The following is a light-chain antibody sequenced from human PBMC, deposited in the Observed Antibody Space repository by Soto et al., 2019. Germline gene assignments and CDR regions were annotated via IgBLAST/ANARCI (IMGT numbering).Light chain of an antibody. V-gene: IGKV1-5*03. CDR2: KAS. CDR3: QQYKSQWT. Sequence: DIQMTQSPSTLSASVVYRVTITCRASQIISSWLAWYQQKPGRAPKLLIYKASSLESGVPSRFSGSGSGTEFTLTISSLQPDDFATYYCQQYKSQWTFGQGTKVDIK. J-gene: IGKJ1*01. CDR1: QIISSW.